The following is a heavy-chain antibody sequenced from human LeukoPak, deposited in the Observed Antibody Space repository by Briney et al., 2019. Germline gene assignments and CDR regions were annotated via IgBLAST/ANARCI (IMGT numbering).Heavy chain of an antibody. J-gene: IGHJ4*02. CDR1: GGSISSYY. V-gene: IGHV4-4*07. CDR2: IYTSGTT. CDR3: ARGAYYGSGNYFDY. D-gene: IGHD3-10*01. Sequence: SETLSLTCTVSGGSISSYYWSWIRQPAGKGLEWTGRIYTSGTTNYNPSLKSRVTMSVDTSKNYFSLKLSSVTAADTAVYYCARGAYYGSGNYFDYWGLGALVTVSS.